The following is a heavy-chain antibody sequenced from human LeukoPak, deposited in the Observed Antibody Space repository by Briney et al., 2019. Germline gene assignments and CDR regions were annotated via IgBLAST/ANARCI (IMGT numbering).Heavy chain of an antibody. D-gene: IGHD1-26*01. Sequence: GGSLRLSCAASGFTFSSYWMHWVRQAPGKGLVWVSRINSDGSSRSYADSVKGRFTISRDNAKNTLYLQMNSLRAEDTAVYYCASEHSGRNAFDIWGQGTMVTVSS. CDR3: ASEHSGRNAFDI. V-gene: IGHV3-74*01. J-gene: IGHJ3*02. CDR2: INSDGSSR. CDR1: GFTFSSYW.